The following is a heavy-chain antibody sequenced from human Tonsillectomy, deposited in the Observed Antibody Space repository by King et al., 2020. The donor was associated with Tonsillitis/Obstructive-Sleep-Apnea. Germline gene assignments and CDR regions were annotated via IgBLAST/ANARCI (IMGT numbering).Heavy chain of an antibody. V-gene: IGHV4-34*01. CDR1: GGSFSAYY. J-gene: IGHJ4*02. CDR2: IDHSGST. CDR3: AREGSTGWYDY. Sequence: VQLQQWGAGLLKPSETLSLTCAVFGGSFSAYYWTWIRQPPGKGLEWIGEIDHSGSTKYNPSLKSQVTISVDKSKSQFSLTLISVTAADTAVYYCAREGSTGWYDYWGQGTLVTVSS. D-gene: IGHD6-19*01.